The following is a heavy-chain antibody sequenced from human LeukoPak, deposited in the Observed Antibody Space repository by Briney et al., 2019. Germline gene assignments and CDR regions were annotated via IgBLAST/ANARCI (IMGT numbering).Heavy chain of an antibody. J-gene: IGHJ6*02. V-gene: IGHV1-18*01. CDR1: GYTFTSYG. Sequence: GASVKVSCKASGYTFTSYGISWVRQAPGQGLEWMGWISAYNGNTNYAQKLQGRVTMTTDTSTSTAYMELRSLRSDDTAVYYCARDPNKAVADLHGMDVWGQGTTVTVSS. CDR2: ISAYNGNT. D-gene: IGHD6-19*01. CDR3: ARDPNKAVADLHGMDV.